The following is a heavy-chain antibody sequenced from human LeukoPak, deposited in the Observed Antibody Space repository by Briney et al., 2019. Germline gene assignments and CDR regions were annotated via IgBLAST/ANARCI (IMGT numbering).Heavy chain of an antibody. J-gene: IGHJ3*02. CDR1: GFTFSRYW. Sequence: GGSLRLSCAASGFTFSRYWMSWVRQAPGKGLEWVSYISSSGSTIYYADSVKGRFTISRDNAKNSLYLQMNSLRAGDTAVYYCARDDDIVVVPAAMGVAFDIWGQGTMVTVSS. CDR3: ARDDDIVVVPAAMGVAFDI. D-gene: IGHD2-2*01. CDR2: ISSSGSTI. V-gene: IGHV3-48*04.